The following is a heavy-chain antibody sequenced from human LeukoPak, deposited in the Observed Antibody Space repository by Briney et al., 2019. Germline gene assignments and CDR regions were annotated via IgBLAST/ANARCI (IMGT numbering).Heavy chain of an antibody. CDR2: SYYSGST. CDR3: AGRIQRWSDFDY. CDR1: GGSISSYY. V-gene: IGHV4-59*01. D-gene: IGHD5-18*01. J-gene: IGHJ4*02. Sequence: SQTLSLTCTVSGGSISSYYWSWSRKPPGKGLERNGYSYYSGSTNYNPSLKSRVTRSVDTSKNQFSLNLSAVTAADTAVYYCAGRIQRWSDFDYWNQGTLVTVSS.